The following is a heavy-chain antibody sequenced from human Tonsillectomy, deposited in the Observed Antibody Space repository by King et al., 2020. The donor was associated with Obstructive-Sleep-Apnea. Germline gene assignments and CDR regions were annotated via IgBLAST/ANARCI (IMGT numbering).Heavy chain of an antibody. J-gene: IGHJ4*02. CDR2: IYPGDSDT. Sequence: VQLVQSGAEVKKPGESLKISCKDSGYSFTTYWIGWVRQMPGKGLEWMGIIYPGDSDTRYSPSFQVLVTISADKSISTAYLQWSSLKASDTALYYCARLQWGYYDTSGYFDYWGQGTLVTVSS. CDR1: GYSFTTYW. D-gene: IGHD3-22*01. V-gene: IGHV5-51*01. CDR3: ARLQWGYYDTSGYFDY.